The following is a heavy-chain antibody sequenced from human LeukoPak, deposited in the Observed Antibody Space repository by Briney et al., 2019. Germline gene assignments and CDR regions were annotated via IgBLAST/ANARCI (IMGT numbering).Heavy chain of an antibody. V-gene: IGHV3-48*03. J-gene: IGHJ4*02. CDR1: GFTFSSYQ. D-gene: IGHD2-15*01. Sequence: PGGSLRLSCKASGFTFSSYQMNWVRQAPGKGLEWVSYISSSGSTIYYAESVKGRFTISRDNAKNSLYLQMNSLRAEDTAVYYCARRYCSGGTCNHLDYWGQGTPVTVSS. CDR2: ISSSGSTI. CDR3: ARRYCSGGTCNHLDY.